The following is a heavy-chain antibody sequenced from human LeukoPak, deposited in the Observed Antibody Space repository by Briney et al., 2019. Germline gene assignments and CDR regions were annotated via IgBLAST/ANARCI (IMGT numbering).Heavy chain of an antibody. J-gene: IGHJ4*02. CDR1: GFTFSSYA. CDR3: VARGYCSSTSCLLEY. V-gene: IGHV3-23*01. CDR2: ISGSGGST. D-gene: IGHD2-2*01. Sequence: GGSLRLSCAASGFTFSSYAMSWVRQAPGKGLEWVSAISGSGGSTYYADSVKGRFTISRDNSKNTLFLQMNSLRAEDTAVYYCVARGYCSSTSCLLEYWGQGTRVTVSS.